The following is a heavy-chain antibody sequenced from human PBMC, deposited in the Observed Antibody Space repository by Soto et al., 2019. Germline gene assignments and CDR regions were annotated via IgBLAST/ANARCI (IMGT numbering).Heavy chain of an antibody. Sequence: QVQLQESGPELVKPSETLSLTCTVSGGPISSYYWSWIRQLPGKGLEWIGYIYYSGSTNYNPSLKSRVTISVDTSQNQFSLKLSSVTAADTAVYYCARVITNLDAGVRFDYWGQGTLVTVSS. J-gene: IGHJ4*02. CDR2: IYYSGST. V-gene: IGHV4-59*01. CDR3: ARVITNLDAGVRFDY. CDR1: GGPISSYY. D-gene: IGHD7-27*01.